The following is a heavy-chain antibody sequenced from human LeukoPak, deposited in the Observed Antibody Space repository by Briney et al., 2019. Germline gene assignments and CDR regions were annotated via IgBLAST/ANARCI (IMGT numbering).Heavy chain of an antibody. Sequence: GGSLRLSCAASRFTFSSYGMHWVGQARGKGLEWVAVISYDGSNKYYADSVKGRFTISRDNSKNTLYLQMNSLRAEDTAVYYCAKAHSSGWYFDYWGQGTLVTVS. CDR2: ISYDGSNK. J-gene: IGHJ4*02. CDR3: AKAHSSGWYFDY. V-gene: IGHV3-30*18. CDR1: RFTFSSYG. D-gene: IGHD6-19*01.